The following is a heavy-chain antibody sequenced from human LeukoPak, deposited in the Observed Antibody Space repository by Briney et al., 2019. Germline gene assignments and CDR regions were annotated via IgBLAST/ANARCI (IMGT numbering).Heavy chain of an antibody. Sequence: GGSLRLSCAASGFTFSDYYMSWIRQAPGKGLEWVSYISSSGSTIYYADSVKGRFTISRDNAKNSLYLQMNSLRAEDTAVYYCARGDYDFWSGYSYNWFDPWGQGTLVTVSS. CDR2: ISSSGSTI. CDR1: GFTFSDYY. D-gene: IGHD3-3*01. CDR3: ARGDYDFWSGYSYNWFDP. J-gene: IGHJ5*02. V-gene: IGHV3-11*04.